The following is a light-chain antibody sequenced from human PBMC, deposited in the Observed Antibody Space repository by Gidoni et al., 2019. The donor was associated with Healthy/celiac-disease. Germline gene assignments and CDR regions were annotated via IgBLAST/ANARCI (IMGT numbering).Light chain of an antibody. CDR2: DVS. CDR3: CSYAGSYTP. CDR1: SSDVGGYNY. J-gene: IGLJ2*01. V-gene: IGLV2-11*01. Sequence: QSALTQPRSVSGSPGQSVTISCTGTSSDVGGYNYVSWYQQHPGKAPKLMIYDVSKRLSGVPDRFSGSKSGNTASLTISGLQAEDEADYYCCSYAGSYTPFGGGTKLTVL.